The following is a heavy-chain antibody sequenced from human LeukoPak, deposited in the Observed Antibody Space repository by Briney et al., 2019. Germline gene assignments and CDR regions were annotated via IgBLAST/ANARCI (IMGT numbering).Heavy chain of an antibody. V-gene: IGHV4-34*01. CDR2: INHSGRT. D-gene: IGHD6-19*01. J-gene: IGHJ4*02. Sequence: KPSQTLSLTCPVDAASFSVYYCSCIRQPPGKGLEWIGEINHSGRTKYNPSLKSRVTISVDTSKNQFSLKLSSVTAADTAVYYCALRIAVAGTAFDYWGQGTLVTVSS. CDR1: AASFSVYY. CDR3: ALRIAVAGTAFDY.